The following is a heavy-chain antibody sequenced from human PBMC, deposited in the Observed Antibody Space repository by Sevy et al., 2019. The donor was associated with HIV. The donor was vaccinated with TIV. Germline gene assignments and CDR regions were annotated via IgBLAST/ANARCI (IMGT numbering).Heavy chain of an antibody. CDR3: ARHGYCYGYHVLLDYYYGMDV. J-gene: IGHJ6*02. Sequence: GGSLRLSCAASGFTFDDYGMSWVRQAPGKGLEWVSGINWNGGSTGYADSVKGRFTISRDNAKNSLYLQVNSMRAEDTALYYCARHGYCYGYHVLLDYYYGMDVWGQGTTVTVSS. V-gene: IGHV3-20*04. CDR2: INWNGGST. CDR1: GFTFDDYG. D-gene: IGHD5-18*01.